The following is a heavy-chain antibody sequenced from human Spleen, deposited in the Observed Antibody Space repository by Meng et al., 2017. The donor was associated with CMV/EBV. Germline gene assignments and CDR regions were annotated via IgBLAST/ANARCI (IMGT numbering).Heavy chain of an antibody. V-gene: IGHV4-39*01. CDR3: ARRRGGSGRDC. CDR1: GGSSCSINYY. CDR2: IYHSGST. Sequence: LPRPGAGPGLVKASETLSLTATVSGGSSCSINYYWDWTRQPPGKGLEWIGAIYHSGSTSYNPSLQSRVTMFVDTSKNQFSLMLTSVTATDTAVYYCARRRGGSGRDCWGQGTLVTVSS. J-gene: IGHJ4*02. D-gene: IGHD3-10*01.